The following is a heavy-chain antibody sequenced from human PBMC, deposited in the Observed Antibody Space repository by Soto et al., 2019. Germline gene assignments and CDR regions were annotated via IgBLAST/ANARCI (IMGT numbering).Heavy chain of an antibody. D-gene: IGHD4-4*01. V-gene: IGHV1-69*01. CDR1: GVTFSRQD. Sequence: QVQLVQSGAEVKKPGSSVKVSCKASGVTFSRQDMRWVRQAPGQGLEWMGGIIPIFGTPQDAEKFQDRVTITADESTSTAYMELSSLTSEDTAVYYWATKEGREGYSFDYCGQGTLVTVSS. CDR3: ATKEGREGYSFDY. CDR2: IIPIFGTP. J-gene: IGHJ4*02.